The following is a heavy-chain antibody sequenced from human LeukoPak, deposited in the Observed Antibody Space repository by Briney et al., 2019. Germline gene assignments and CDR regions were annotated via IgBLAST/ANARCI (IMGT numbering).Heavy chain of an antibody. D-gene: IGHD1-1*01. V-gene: IGHV3-30*18. CDR1: GFTFSSYG. Sequence: GGSLRLFCAASGFTFSSYGMHWVRQAPGKGLEWVAVVSSAGSTKYHADSVKGRFTISRDNSKKTLDLQMNNLRAEDTAVYYCTKEGATGSPYSFDYWGQGTLVTVSS. J-gene: IGHJ4*02. CDR2: VSSAGSTK. CDR3: TKEGATGSPYSFDY.